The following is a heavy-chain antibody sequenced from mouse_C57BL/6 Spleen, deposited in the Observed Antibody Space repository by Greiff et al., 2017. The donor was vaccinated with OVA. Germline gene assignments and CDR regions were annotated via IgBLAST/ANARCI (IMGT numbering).Heavy chain of an antibody. CDR1: GFTFSSYA. V-gene: IGHV5-4*01. CDR3: ARLNWYYFDY. D-gene: IGHD4-1*01. Sequence: EVQVVESGGGLVKPGGSLKLSCAASGFTFSSYAMSWVRQTPEKRLEWVATISDGGSYTYYPDNVKGRFTISRDNAKNNLYLQMSHLKSEDTAMYYCARLNWYYFDYWGQGTTLTVSS. CDR2: ISDGGSYT. J-gene: IGHJ2*01.